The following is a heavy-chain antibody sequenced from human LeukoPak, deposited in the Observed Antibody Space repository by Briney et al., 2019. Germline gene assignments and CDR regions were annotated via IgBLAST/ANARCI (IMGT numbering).Heavy chain of an antibody. V-gene: IGHV4-59*01. J-gene: IGHJ4*02. CDR2: IYHSGDP. CDR1: GVSMSRYF. D-gene: IGHD1-14*01. CDR3: ARVFTTSPPSLDS. Sequence: PSETLSLTCTVSGVSMSRYFWTWIRQPPGKGLEWIGYIYHSGDPSYNPSLKTRVTISVDTSKKQLSLKLNSETAADTAVYYCARVFTTSPPSLDSWGQGALFTVSS.